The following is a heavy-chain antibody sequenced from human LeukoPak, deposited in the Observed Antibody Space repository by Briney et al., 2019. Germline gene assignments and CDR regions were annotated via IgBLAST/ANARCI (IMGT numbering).Heavy chain of an antibody. CDR2: IIPIFGTA. V-gene: IGHV1-69*06. J-gene: IGHJ5*02. CDR3: AIELELEPTYNWFDP. CDR1: GYTFTSYD. Sequence: ASVKVSCKASGYTFTSYDINWVRQAPGQGLEWMGGIIPIFGTANYAQKFQGRVTITADKSTSTAYMELSSLRSEDTAVYYCAIELELEPTYNWFDPWGQGTLVTVSS. D-gene: IGHD1-1*01.